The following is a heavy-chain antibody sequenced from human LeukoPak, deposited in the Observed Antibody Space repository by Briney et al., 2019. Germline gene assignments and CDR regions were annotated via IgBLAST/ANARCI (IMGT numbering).Heavy chain of an antibody. CDR3: ARASSGWIYYYYYMDV. CDR1: GGTFSSYA. Sequence: ASVKVSCKASGGTFSSYAINWVRQATGQGLEWMGWMNPNSGNTGYAQKFQGRVTITRNTSISTAYMELSSLRSEDTAVYYCARASSGWIYYYYYMDVWGKGTTVTVSS. J-gene: IGHJ6*03. CDR2: MNPNSGNT. D-gene: IGHD6-19*01. V-gene: IGHV1-8*03.